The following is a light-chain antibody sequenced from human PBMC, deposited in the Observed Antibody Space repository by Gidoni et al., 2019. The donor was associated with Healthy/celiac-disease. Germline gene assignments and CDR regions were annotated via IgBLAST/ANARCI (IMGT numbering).Light chain of an antibody. V-gene: IGLV5-45*02. CDR1: SGINVGTYR. J-gene: IGLJ3*02. CDR3: MIWHSSAWV. Sequence: QAVLTQPSSLSASPCASASLTCTFRSGINVGTYRIYWYQQKPGSPPQYLLRYKSDSDKQQGSGVPSRFSGSKDASANAGILLISGLQSEDEADYYCMIWHSSAWVFGGGTKLTVL. CDR2: YKSDSDK.